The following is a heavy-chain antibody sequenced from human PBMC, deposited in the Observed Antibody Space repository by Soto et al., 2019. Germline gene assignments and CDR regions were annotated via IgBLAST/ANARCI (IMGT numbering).Heavy chain of an antibody. J-gene: IGHJ5*02. CDR1: GGSISSGGYY. D-gene: IGHD1-7*01. CDR2: IYYSGST. Sequence: PSETLSLTCTVSGGSISSGGYYWSWIRQHPGKGLEWIGYIYYSGSTYYNPSPKSRVTISVDTSKNQFSLKLSSVTAADTAVYYCARTGTTPPWFDPWGQGTLVTVSS. CDR3: ARTGTTPPWFDP. V-gene: IGHV4-31*03.